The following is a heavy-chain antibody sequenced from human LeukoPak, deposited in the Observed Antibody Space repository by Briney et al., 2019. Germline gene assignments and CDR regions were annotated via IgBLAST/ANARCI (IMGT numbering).Heavy chain of an antibody. D-gene: IGHD3-22*01. J-gene: IGHJ4*02. CDR2: VYYSGST. V-gene: IGHV4-38-2*01. CDR1: DYSISSGDY. CDR3: ARNDSRGYFDY. Sequence: SETLSLTCAVSDYSISSGDYWGWIRQPPGKGLEWIGSVYYSGSTHYSPSLKNRVTISVDTSKNQFSLKLRSVTAADTALYYCARNDSRGYFDYWGQGTLVSVS.